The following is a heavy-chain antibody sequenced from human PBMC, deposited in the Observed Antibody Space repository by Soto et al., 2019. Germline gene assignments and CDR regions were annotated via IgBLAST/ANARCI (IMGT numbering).Heavy chain of an antibody. V-gene: IGHV3-48*01. J-gene: IGHJ4*02. D-gene: IGHD2-8*01. CDR2: ISSSSSTI. CDR1: GFNFRSYS. CDR3: IMGYYFDY. Sequence: GGPLRLSCAAAGFNFRSYSMNWVRQAPGKGLEWVSYISSSSSTIYYADSVKGRFTISRDNAKNSLYLQMNSLRAEDTAVYYCIMGYYFDYWGQGTLVTVS.